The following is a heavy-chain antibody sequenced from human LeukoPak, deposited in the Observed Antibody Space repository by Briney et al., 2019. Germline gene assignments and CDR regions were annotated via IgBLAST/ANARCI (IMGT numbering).Heavy chain of an antibody. D-gene: IGHD6-19*01. V-gene: IGHV1-2*02. CDR2: INPNSGGT. Sequence: ASVKVSCKASGYTFTGYYTHWVRQAPGQGLEWMGWINPNSGGTNYAQKFQGRVTMTRDTSISTAYMELSRLRSDDTAVYYCARDPGQWLVPDYYYYGMDVWGQGTTVTVSS. CDR1: GYTFTGYY. CDR3: ARDPGQWLVPDYYYYGMDV. J-gene: IGHJ6*02.